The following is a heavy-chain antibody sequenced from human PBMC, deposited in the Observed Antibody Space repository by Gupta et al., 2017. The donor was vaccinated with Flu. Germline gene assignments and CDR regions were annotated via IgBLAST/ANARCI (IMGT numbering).Heavy chain of an antibody. CDR1: GFHFSSQA. Sequence: EVQLLESGGDLVQPGGSLGLSCAASGFHFSSQAMIWVRRAQGTGLGGGVVISCTGENTYGADSLNGLFTISRDNSKNTLYLQINSLRVDDTAIYYCARGSTMVRGMHLFDYWGQGTLVTVSS. V-gene: IGHV3-23*01. CDR2: ISCTGENT. CDR3: ARGSTMVRGMHLFDY. D-gene: IGHD3-10*01. J-gene: IGHJ4*02.